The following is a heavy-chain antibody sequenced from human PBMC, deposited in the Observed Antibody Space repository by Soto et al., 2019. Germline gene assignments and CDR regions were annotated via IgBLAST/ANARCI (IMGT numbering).Heavy chain of an antibody. CDR2: IIPIFGTT. J-gene: IGHJ4*02. V-gene: IGHV1-69*01. CDR1: GDAFSSFA. Sequence: SVKCSCKGAGDAFSSFAIGWVRQAPGQGLEWMGGIIPIFGTTNYAQKFQGRVTITADESTSTAYMEVTTLRSEDTAVYYCARDRDHTYDYWGQGTLVTVSS. CDR3: ARDRDHTYDY.